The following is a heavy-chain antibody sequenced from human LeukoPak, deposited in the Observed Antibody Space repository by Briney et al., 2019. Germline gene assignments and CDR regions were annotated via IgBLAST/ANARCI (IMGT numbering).Heavy chain of an antibody. CDR2: MNPNSGNT. CDR1: GYTFTSYD. V-gene: IGHV1-8*03. CDR3: ARAYYDFWSGYYNDY. Sequence: ASVKVSCKASGYTFTSYDISWVRQATGQGLEWMGWMNPNSGNTGYAQKFQGRVTITRNTSISTAYMELSSLRSEDTAVYYCARAYYDFWSGYYNDYWGQGTLVTVSS. J-gene: IGHJ4*02. D-gene: IGHD3-3*01.